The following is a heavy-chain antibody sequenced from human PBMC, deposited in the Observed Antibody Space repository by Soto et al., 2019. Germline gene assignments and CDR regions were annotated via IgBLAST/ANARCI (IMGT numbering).Heavy chain of an antibody. D-gene: IGHD6-13*01. CDR3: ARDRGSSWSSALYYYGMDV. J-gene: IGHJ6*02. CDR1: GGTFSSYA. Sequence: SVKVSCKASGGTFSSYAISWVRQAPGQGLEWMGGIIPIFGTANYAQKFQGRVTITADESTSTAYMELSSLRSEDTAVYYCARDRGSSWSSALYYYGMDVWGQGTTVTVSS. CDR2: IIPIFGTA. V-gene: IGHV1-69*13.